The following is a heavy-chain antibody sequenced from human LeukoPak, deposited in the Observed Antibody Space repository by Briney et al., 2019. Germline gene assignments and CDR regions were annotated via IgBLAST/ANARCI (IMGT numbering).Heavy chain of an antibody. D-gene: IGHD3-9*01. CDR2: IYYSGST. J-gene: IGHJ4*02. CDR3: ARHVQDILTGYGYYFDY. CDR1: GGSISSSSYY. V-gene: IGHV4-39*01. Sequence: PSETLSLTCTVSGGSISSSSYYWGWIRQPPGKGLEWIGSIYYSGSTYYNPSLKSRVTISVDTSKNQFSLKLSSVTAADTAVYYCARHVQDILTGYGYYFDYWGQGTQVTVSS.